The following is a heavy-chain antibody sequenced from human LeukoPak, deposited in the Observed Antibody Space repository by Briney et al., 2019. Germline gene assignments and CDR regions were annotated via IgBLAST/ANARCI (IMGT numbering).Heavy chain of an antibody. CDR3: AKGLRATYDY. V-gene: IGHV3-30*18. Sequence: GGSLRLSCAASGFTFSSYGMHWVRQAPGKGLEWVAVISYDGSNKYYADSVKGRFTISRDNSKNTLYLQVNSLRAEDTAVYYCAKGLRATYDYWGQGTLVTVSS. J-gene: IGHJ4*02. CDR1: GFTFSSYG. CDR2: ISYDGSNK.